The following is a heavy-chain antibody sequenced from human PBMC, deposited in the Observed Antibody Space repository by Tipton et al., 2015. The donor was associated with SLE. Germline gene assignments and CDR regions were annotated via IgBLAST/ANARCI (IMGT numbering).Heavy chain of an antibody. J-gene: IGHJ2*01. D-gene: IGHD2-15*01. CDR2: ISYSGST. Sequence: TLSLTCTVSGGSISNYYWSWIRQPPGKGLEWIGYISYSGSTYYNPSLKSRVTISVDTSKNQFSLKLSSVTAADTAVFYCARDRYCSGGSCFDWYFDLWGRGTLVTVSS. CDR3: ARDRYCSGGSCFDWYFDL. V-gene: IGHV4-59*01. CDR1: GGSISNYY.